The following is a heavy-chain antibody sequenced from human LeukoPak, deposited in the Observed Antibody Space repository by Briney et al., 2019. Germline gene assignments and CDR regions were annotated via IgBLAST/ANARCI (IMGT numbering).Heavy chain of an antibody. J-gene: IGHJ3*02. CDR1: GGSISSSSYY. D-gene: IGHD3-22*01. Sequence: SETLSLTCTVSGGSISSSSYYWGWIRQPPGKGLEWIGSIYYSGSTYYNPSLKSRVTISVDTSKNQFSLKLSSVTAADTAVYYCARHGDLRTYYYDSSGYSHRIDAFDIWGQGTMVTVSS. V-gene: IGHV4-39*01. CDR3: ARHGDLRTYYYDSSGYSHRIDAFDI. CDR2: IYYSGST.